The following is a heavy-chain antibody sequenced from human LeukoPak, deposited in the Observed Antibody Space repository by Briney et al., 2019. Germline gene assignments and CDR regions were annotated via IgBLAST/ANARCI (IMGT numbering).Heavy chain of an antibody. CDR3: ARYYGSGSPPFDY. CDR1: GFTFSSYG. J-gene: IGHJ4*02. Sequence: GGSLRLSCAASGFTFSSYGMHWVRQAPGKGLEWVAFIRYDGSNKYYADSVKGRFTISRDNSKNTLYLQMNSLRAEDTAVYYCARYYGSGSPPFDYWGQGTLVTVSS. V-gene: IGHV3-30*02. CDR2: IRYDGSNK. D-gene: IGHD3-10*01.